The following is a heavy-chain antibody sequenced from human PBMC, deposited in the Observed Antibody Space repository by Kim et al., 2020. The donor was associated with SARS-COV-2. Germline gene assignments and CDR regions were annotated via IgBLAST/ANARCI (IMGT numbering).Heavy chain of an antibody. D-gene: IGHD3-3*01. CDR2: ISSSGSTI. Sequence: GGSLRLSCAASGFTFSSYDMNWVRQAPGKGLEWVSYISSSGSTIYYADSVKGRFTISRDNAKNSLYLQMNSLRAEDTAVYYCARVFSTQDFWSGYSNINWFDPWGQGTLVTVSS. J-gene: IGHJ5*02. CDR3: ARVFSTQDFWSGYSNINWFDP. CDR1: GFTFSSYD. V-gene: IGHV3-48*03.